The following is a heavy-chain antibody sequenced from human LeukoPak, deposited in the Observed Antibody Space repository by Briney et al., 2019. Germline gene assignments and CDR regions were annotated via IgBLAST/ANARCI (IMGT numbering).Heavy chain of an antibody. J-gene: IGHJ4*02. V-gene: IGHV4-34*01. D-gene: IGHD4-23*01. CDR2: INHSGST. CDR3: ASSDYGGNSGADY. CDR1: GGSFSGYY. Sequence: SETLSLTCAVYGGSFSGYYWSWIRQPPGKGLEWIGEINHSGSTNYNPSLKSRVTISVDTSKNQFSLKLSSVTAADTAVYYCASSDYGGNSGADYWGQGTLVTVPS.